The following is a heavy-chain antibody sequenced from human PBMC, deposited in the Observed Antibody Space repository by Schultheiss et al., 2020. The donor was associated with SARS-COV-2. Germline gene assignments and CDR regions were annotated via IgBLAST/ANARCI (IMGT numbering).Heavy chain of an antibody. CDR3: ARDRNYYGSGSYYNSAQYYYYGMDV. CDR2: INHSGST. CDR1: GGSVSSGGYY. D-gene: IGHD3-10*01. V-gene: IGHV4-61*08. Sequence: SETLSLTCTVSGGSVSSGGYYWTWIRQHPGKGLEWIGEINHSGSTNYNPSLKSRVTISVDTSKNQFSLKLSSVTAADTAVYYCARDRNYYGSGSYYNSAQYYYYGMDVWGQGTTVTVSS. J-gene: IGHJ6*02.